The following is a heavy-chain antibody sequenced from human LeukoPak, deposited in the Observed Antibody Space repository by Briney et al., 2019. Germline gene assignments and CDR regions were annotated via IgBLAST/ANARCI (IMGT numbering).Heavy chain of an antibody. V-gene: IGHV3-23*01. CDR1: EFNFDTYA. D-gene: IGHD3-10*01. Sequence: GGSLRLSCAAAEFNFDTYAMTWVRQAPGKGRGWVSTISGSGGSTYYADSVKGRFFISRDNYKNTLYLRMNSLRAEDTAVYYCAKLWGSTSYSFNYYFDSWGQGTLVTVSS. J-gene: IGHJ4*02. CDR2: ISGSGGST. CDR3: AKLWGSTSYSFNYYFDS.